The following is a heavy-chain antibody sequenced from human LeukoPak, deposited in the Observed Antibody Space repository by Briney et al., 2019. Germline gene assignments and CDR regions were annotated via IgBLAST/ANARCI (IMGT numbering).Heavy chain of an antibody. Sequence: SQTLSLTCTVSGGSISSGDYYWSWIRQHPGKGLEWVGYIYYSGSTYYNPSLKSRATISLDTSKKQFSLKLSSVTAADTAVYYCARAYLELRAAYYYGMDVWGQGTTVTVFS. CDR2: IYYSGST. J-gene: IGHJ6*02. V-gene: IGHV4-31*03. CDR3: ARAYLELRAAYYYGMDV. CDR1: GGSISSGDYY. D-gene: IGHD1-7*01.